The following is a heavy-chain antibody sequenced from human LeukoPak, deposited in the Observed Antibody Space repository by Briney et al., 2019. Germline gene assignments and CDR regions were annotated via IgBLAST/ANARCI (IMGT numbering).Heavy chain of an antibody. J-gene: IGHJ4*02. CDR1: DASIRGTFY. CDR2: VFHLQTVRT. V-gene: IGHV4-38-2*01. D-gene: IGHD2-15*01. CDR3: GRVLNTPKLLDS. Sequence: SETLSLTCALSDASIRGTFYWAWFRQPPGKALERIGTVFHLQTVRTFSNPSLGSRISMSLDTSLNEFYPNLTSVTAADTALYFCGRVLNTPKLLDSWGRGTLVTVSS.